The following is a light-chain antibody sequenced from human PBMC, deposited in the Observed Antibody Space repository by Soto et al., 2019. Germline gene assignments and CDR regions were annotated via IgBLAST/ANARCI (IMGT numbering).Light chain of an antibody. V-gene: IGKV4-1*01. J-gene: IGKJ2*01. CDR1: QSVLYSHNNESY. CDR3: QQYYSAPXT. CDR2: WTS. Sequence: DIVLTQSPDSLAVSLGERATINCKSSQSVLYSHNNESYLAWFQKKPGQPPKLLVYWTSARESAVPDRFSGSGSGTDFXLXIXXXXXXXXXIYYCQQYYSAPXTFGQGT.